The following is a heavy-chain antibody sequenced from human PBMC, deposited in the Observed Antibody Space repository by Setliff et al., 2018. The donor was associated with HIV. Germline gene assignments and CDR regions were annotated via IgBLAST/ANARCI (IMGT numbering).Heavy chain of an antibody. CDR3: ASARIPTGGTSTSFDY. Sequence: GESLKISCAASGFTFSNSDMNWVHQAPGKGLEWVSVIGDSDGSTYYAGSVKGRFTISRDNSNNTLFLEVSSLRPEDTALYYCASARIPTGGTSTSFDYWGQGTLVTVSS. V-gene: IGHV3-66*02. J-gene: IGHJ4*02. CDR2: IGDSDGST. CDR1: GFTFSNSD. D-gene: IGHD1-1*01.